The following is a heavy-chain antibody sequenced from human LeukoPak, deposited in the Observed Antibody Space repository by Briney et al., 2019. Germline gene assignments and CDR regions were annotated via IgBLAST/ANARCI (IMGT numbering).Heavy chain of an antibody. D-gene: IGHD1-26*01. V-gene: IGHV3-33*01. Sequence: PGRSLRLSCAASGFTFSSYGLHWVRQAPGKGLEWVAVIWYDGSNKYYADSVKGRFTISRDNSKNTLYLQMNGLRAEDTAVYYCARASGSYDYWGQGTLVTVSS. CDR2: IWYDGSNK. CDR3: ARASGSYDY. CDR1: GFTFSSYG. J-gene: IGHJ4*02.